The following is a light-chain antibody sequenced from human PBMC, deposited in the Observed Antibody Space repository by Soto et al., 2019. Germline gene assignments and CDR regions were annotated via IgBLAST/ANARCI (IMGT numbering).Light chain of an antibody. V-gene: IGKV1-39*01. CDR3: QHTYSTPYT. Sequence: DIQMTQSPSSLSASVGDRVTITCRASQRITSYLNWYQQKPGKAPKLLIYAASSLQSGVPSRFSGSGSGTEFTLTITSLQPEDFAIYYCQHTYSTPYTFGQGTKLEIK. J-gene: IGKJ2*01. CDR2: AAS. CDR1: QRITSY.